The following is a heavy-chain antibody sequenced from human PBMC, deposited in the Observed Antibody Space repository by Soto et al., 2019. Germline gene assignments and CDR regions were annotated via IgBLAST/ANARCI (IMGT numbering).Heavy chain of an antibody. CDR1: GFTFSSYA. D-gene: IGHD3-22*01. CDR3: ANDAGTYYYDSSGYSDY. V-gene: IGHV3-23*01. J-gene: IGHJ4*02. CDR2: ISGSGGST. Sequence: GSLRLSCAASGFTFSSYAMSWVRQASGKGLEWVSAISGSGGSTYYADSVKGRFTISRDNSKNTLYLQMNSLRAEDTAVYYCANDAGTYYYDSSGYSDYWGQGTLVTVSS.